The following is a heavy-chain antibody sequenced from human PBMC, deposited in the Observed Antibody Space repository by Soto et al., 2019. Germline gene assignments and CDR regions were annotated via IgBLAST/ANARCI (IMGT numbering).Heavy chain of an antibody. D-gene: IGHD3-3*01. CDR1: GGSVSSNSYS. J-gene: IGHJ5*02. V-gene: IGHV4-39*07. CDR2: IYSTDKT. Sequence: PSETLSLTCTVSGGSVSSNSYSWGWIRQSPGKGLEWIGTIYSTDKTYYHPSLLSRVTISVDTSMNELSLRLSSVTAADTAVYYCARWWSGSRQGFDPWGQGTLVTVSS. CDR3: ARWWSGSRQGFDP.